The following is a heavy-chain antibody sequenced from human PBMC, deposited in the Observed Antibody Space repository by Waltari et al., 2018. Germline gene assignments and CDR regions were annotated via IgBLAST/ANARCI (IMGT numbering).Heavy chain of an antibody. D-gene: IGHD2-2*01. J-gene: IGHJ4*02. V-gene: IGHV4-4*07. CDR2: IYVTGST. Sequence: QVQLHESGPGLDKSSGTLSLSCTVSGGSLSGYYWSWVRQSAGKGLEWIGRIYVTGSTNYNPSLKGRVSMSFDMSKNEFSLRLTAVTAADTAVYYCARDDQLFLDSWGQGTLVTGSS. CDR3: ARDDQLFLDS. CDR1: GGSLSGYY.